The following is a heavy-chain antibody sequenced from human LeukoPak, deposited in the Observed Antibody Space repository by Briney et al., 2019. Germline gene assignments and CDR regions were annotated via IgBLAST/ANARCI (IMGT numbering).Heavy chain of an antibody. D-gene: IGHD3-16*01. J-gene: IGHJ6*02. CDR2: FISSSSTI. CDR1: GFSFCSYS. V-gene: IGHV3-48*04. Sequence: GGLRLSCAASGFSFCSYSMNRVRHAPRRRLVWVSYFISSSSTIYYADSVKGRFTISRDNAKNSLYLQMNSLRAEDTAVYYCAKDLPGDPEGSYYGMDVWGQGTTVTVSS. CDR3: AKDLPGDPEGSYYGMDV.